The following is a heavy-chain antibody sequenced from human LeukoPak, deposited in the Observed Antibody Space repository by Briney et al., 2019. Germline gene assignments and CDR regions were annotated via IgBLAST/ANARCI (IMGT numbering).Heavy chain of an antibody. CDR2: INHSGST. Sequence: SETLSLTCAVYGGSFSGYYWSWIRQPPGKGLEWIGEINHSGSTNYNPSLKSRVTISVDTSKNQFSLKLSSVTAADTAAYYCARDMDTAMVPFDYWGQGTLVTVSS. D-gene: IGHD5-18*01. CDR3: ARDMDTAMVPFDY. J-gene: IGHJ4*02. CDR1: GGSFSGYY. V-gene: IGHV4-34*01.